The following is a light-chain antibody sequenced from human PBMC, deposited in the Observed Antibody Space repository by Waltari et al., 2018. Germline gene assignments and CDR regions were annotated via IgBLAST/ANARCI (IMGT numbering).Light chain of an antibody. CDR1: SSDVGSYNL. J-gene: IGLJ1*01. CDR3: CSFAGSTTYV. CDR2: EGS. V-gene: IGLV2-23*01. Sequence: QSALTQPASVSGSPGQSITISCTGTSSDVGSYNLVSWYQQPPGRAPQLVIYEGSKRPSGVSNRFSGSKSGNTASLTISGLQAEDEADYYCCSFAGSTTYVFGTGTKVTVL.